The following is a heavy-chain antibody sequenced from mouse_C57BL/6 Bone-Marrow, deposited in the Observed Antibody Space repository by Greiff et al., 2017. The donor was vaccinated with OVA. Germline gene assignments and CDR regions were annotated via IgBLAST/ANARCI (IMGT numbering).Heavy chain of an antibody. CDR1: GYTFTDYY. CDR2: INPYNGGT. D-gene: IGHD2-1*01. Sequence: EVQLQESGPVLVKPGASVKMSCKASGYTFTDYYMNWVKQSHGKSLEWIGVINPYNGGTSYNQKFKGKATLTVDKSSSTAYMELNSLTSEDSAVYYCARRVSGNPYAMDYWGQGTSVTVSS. V-gene: IGHV1-19*01. CDR3: ARRVSGNPYAMDY. J-gene: IGHJ4*01.